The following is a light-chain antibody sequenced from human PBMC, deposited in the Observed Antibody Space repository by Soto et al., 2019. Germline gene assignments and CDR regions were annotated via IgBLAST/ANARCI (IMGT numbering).Light chain of an antibody. CDR1: QSVRSY. Sequence: EIVLTQSPATLSLSPGERATLSCRASQSVRSYLAWYQQKIGQAPRLLIYDASNRATGIPARFSGSGSGTDFPLTISSLEPEDFAVYYCQQRSNWPRTFGGGTKVEIK. CDR3: QQRSNWPRT. V-gene: IGKV3-11*01. CDR2: DAS. J-gene: IGKJ4*02.